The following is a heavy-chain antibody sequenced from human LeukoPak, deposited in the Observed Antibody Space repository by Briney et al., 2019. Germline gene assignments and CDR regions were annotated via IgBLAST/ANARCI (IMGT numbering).Heavy chain of an antibody. V-gene: IGHV4-34*01. J-gene: IGHJ5*02. CDR3: ARGVLRHHLRSRYNWCDP. CDR1: GGSFSGYY. Sequence: SETLSLTCAVYGGSFSGYYWSWIRQPPGKGLEGIGEINHSGSTNYNPSLKSRVSISVDTPKHQFSLKQSSMTAADPAVYYCARGVLRHHLRSRYNWCDPWGQGTLVTVSS. D-gene: IGHD2-8*02. CDR2: INHSGST.